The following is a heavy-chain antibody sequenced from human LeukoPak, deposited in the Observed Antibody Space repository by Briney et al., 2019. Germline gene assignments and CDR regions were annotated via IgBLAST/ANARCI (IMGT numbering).Heavy chain of an antibody. CDR3: ARGRQRGYSYGYSY. V-gene: IGHV4-59*01. D-gene: IGHD5-18*01. CDR2: IYYSGST. J-gene: IGHJ4*02. Sequence: KPSETLSLTCTVSGGSISSYYWSWIRQPPGKGLEWIGYIYYSGSTNYNPSLKSQVTISVDTSKNQFSLKLSSVTAADTAVYYCARGRQRGYSYGYSYWGQGTLVTVSS. CDR1: GGSISSYY.